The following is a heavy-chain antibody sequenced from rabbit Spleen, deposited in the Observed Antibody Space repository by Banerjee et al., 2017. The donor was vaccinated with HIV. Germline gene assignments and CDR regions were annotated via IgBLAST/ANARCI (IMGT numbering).Heavy chain of an antibody. CDR3: ARDAGTSFSTYGMDL. CDR1: GFSFSSYYY. D-gene: IGHD8-1*01. CDR2: IAADSGST. J-gene: IGHJ6*01. Sequence: QSLEESGGGLVQPEGSLTLTCTASGFSFSSYYYMCWVRQAPGKGLEWIGCIAADSGSTDYASWAKGRFTISKTSSTTVTLQMTSLTAADTATYFCARDAGTSFSTYGMDLWGQGTLVTVS. V-gene: IGHV1S40*01.